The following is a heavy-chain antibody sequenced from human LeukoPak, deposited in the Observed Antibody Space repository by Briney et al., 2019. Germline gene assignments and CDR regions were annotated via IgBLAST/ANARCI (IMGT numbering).Heavy chain of an antibody. CDR2: IGVAGDT. Sequence: GGSLRLSCAASGFTFSTYDMHWVRQVAGKRLEWVSAIGVAGDTYYLDSVKGRFTISRENTKNSLYLQMNSLRAGDTAVYYCARGGDRDYWGQGTLVTVSS. CDR1: GFTFSTYD. J-gene: IGHJ4*02. CDR3: ARGGDRDY. V-gene: IGHV3-13*04.